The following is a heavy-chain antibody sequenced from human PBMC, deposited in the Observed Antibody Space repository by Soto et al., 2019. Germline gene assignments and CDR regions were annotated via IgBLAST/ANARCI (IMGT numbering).Heavy chain of an antibody. CDR3: APWFGAFDY. CDR2: ISYDGSNK. D-gene: IGHD3-10*01. J-gene: IGHJ4*02. V-gene: IGHV3-30*03. CDR1: GFTFSSYG. Sequence: QVQLVESGGGVVQPGRSLRLSCAASGFTFSSYGMHWVRQAPGKGLEWVAVISYDGSNKYYADSVKGRFTISRDNSKNTLYLQMYGMRAEDTAVYYCAPWFGAFDYWGQGTLVTVSS.